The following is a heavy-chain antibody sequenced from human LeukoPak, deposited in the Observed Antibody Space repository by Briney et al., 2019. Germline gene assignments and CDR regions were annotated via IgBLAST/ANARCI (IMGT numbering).Heavy chain of an antibody. D-gene: IGHD3-10*01. J-gene: IGHJ4*02. CDR2: INSDGSST. V-gene: IGHV3-74*01. CDR1: GFTFSSYW. Sequence: GGSLRLSCAASGFTFSSYWMHWVRQAPGKGLVWVSRINSDGSSTSYADSVKGRFTISRDNAKNSLYLQMNSLRAEDTAVYYCARWPLWFGESPPYYFDYWGQGTLVTVSS. CDR3: ARWPLWFGESPPYYFDY.